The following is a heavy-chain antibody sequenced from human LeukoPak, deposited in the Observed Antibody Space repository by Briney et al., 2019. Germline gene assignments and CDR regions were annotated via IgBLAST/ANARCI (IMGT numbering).Heavy chain of an antibody. D-gene: IGHD3/OR15-3a*01. CDR2: ISISSTYK. V-gene: IGHV3-21*01. CDR1: GFTLSSYS. CDR3: ARGGVGLVIIPGWEYDYYGMDV. J-gene: IGHJ6*02. Sequence: GGSLRLSCAASGFTLSSYSMNWVRQAPGQGLEWVSSISISSTYKYYADSVKGRFTISRDNAKNSLYLQMNSLRAEDTAVYYCARGGVGLVIIPGWEYDYYGMDVWGQGTTVTVSS.